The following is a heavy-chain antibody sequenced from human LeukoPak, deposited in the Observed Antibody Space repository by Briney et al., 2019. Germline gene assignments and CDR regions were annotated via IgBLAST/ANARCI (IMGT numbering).Heavy chain of an antibody. CDR2: IKQDGSQK. Sequence: GGSLRLSCAASGFRFNRLSMSWVRQTPGKGPEWVANIKQDGSQKEYADSVKGRFAISRDNANNFLDLQMNSLRAEDTGVYYCASVDFDNNAHYHYYLPNWGQGTRVTVSS. V-gene: IGHV3-7*01. J-gene: IGHJ4*02. CDR3: ASVDFDNNAHYHYYLPN. D-gene: IGHD2/OR15-2a*01. CDR1: GFRFNRLS.